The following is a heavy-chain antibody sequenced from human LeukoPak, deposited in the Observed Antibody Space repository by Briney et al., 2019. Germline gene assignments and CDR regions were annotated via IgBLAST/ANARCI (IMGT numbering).Heavy chain of an antibody. CDR3: ARWGGARQYYFDY. Sequence: GRSLRLSCAVSGFIFSDYGFHWVRQAPGKGLEWVAVTRFDGSIKQYADSVKGRFTISRDDSKNTLYLQMNFLKSEDTAVYYFARWGGARQYYFDYWGQGTLVTVSS. CDR2: TRFDGSIK. V-gene: IGHV3-33*01. D-gene: IGHD3-16*01. J-gene: IGHJ4*02. CDR1: GFIFSDYG.